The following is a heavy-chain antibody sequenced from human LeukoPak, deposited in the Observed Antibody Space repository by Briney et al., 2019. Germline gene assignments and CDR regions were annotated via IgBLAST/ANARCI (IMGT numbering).Heavy chain of an antibody. CDR2: ISYDGSNK. V-gene: IGHV3-30*18. Sequence: GGSLRLSCAASGFTFSSYVMHWVRQAPGKGLEWVAVISYDGSNKYYADSVKGRFTISRDNSKNTLYLQMNSLRAEDTAVYYCAKDIHFDYWGQGTLVTVSS. J-gene: IGHJ4*02. CDR3: AKDIHFDY. CDR1: GFTFSSYV.